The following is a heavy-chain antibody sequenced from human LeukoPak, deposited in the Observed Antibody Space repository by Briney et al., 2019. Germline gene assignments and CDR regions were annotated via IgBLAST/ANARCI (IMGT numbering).Heavy chain of an antibody. V-gene: IGHV3-64D*06. Sequence: GGYLRLSCSVSGFTFSTYVMHRDRQAQGQGLEYVSAISSNGDNTCYEDSVKGRFTISRDNSKNTLYLQMSSLRADDTAVYYCVRGTGYWGQGTLVTVSS. CDR2: ISSNGDNT. CDR3: VRGTGY. CDR1: GFTFSTYV. J-gene: IGHJ4*02.